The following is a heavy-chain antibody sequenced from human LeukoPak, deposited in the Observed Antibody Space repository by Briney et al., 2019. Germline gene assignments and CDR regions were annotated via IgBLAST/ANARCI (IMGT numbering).Heavy chain of an antibody. CDR2: MNQDGSAK. CDR1: GFTFSDSW. D-gene: IGHD3-16*01. V-gene: IGHV3-7*01. CDR3: ATYTHWVAGDV. J-gene: IGHJ6*02. Sequence: GGSLRLSCAASGFTFSDSWMSWVRQAPGKGLEWVTNMNQDGSAKGYVDSVKGRFTISRDNARNSLYLQMSSLRPEDTAVYYCATYTHWVAGDVWGQGTTVTVSS.